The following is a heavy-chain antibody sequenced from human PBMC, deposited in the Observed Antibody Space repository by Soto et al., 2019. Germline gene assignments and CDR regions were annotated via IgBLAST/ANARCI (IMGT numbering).Heavy chain of an antibody. CDR3: AKARHGSGTYSYFDY. CDR1: GFTFSSYA. V-gene: IGHV3-30*18. D-gene: IGHD3-10*01. Sequence: QVQLVESGGGVVQPGRSLRLSCAASGFTFSSYAMHWGRQAPGNGLEWVAVIWYDGSNKNYADSVKGRFTISRDNSKNTLYLQMNSLRTEDTAVYYCAKARHGSGTYSYFDYWGQGILVTVSS. J-gene: IGHJ4*02. CDR2: IWYDGSNK.